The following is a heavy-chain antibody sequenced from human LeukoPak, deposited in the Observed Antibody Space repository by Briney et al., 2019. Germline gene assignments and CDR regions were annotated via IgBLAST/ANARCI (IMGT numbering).Heavy chain of an antibody. Sequence: GSLRLSCAASGFTFSSYAMSWVRQAPGKGLEWVSAISGSGGSTYYADSVKGRFTISRDNSKNTLYLQMNSLRAEDTAVYYCAKGRYCSGGSCYSPRNSPLDYWGQGTLVTVYS. J-gene: IGHJ4*02. D-gene: IGHD2-15*01. CDR2: ISGSGGST. V-gene: IGHV3-23*01. CDR1: GFTFSSYA. CDR3: AKGRYCSGGSCYSPRNSPLDY.